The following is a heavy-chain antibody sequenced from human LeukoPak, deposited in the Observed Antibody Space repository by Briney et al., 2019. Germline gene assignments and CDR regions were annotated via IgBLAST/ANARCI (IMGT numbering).Heavy chain of an antibody. Sequence: PSETLSLTCTVSGVSISSDYWSWIRQPPGKGLEWIGYIHYSGSTNYNPSLESRITISMDTSKNQFSLRLSSVTAADTAVYYCARLYHDSSAYFLDYWGQGTLVTVSS. D-gene: IGHD3-22*01. CDR1: GVSISSDY. J-gene: IGHJ4*02. CDR2: IHYSGST. CDR3: ARLYHDSSAYFLDY. V-gene: IGHV4-59*08.